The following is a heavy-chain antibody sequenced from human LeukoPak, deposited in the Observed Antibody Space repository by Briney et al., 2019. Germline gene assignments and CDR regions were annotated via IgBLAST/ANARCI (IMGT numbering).Heavy chain of an antibody. Sequence: GGSLRLSCAASGFTFSGHSMNWVRQAPGKGLEWVSYIMSSGSTVYYTDSVKGRFTISRDNAKNSLYLQMNGLTAADTAVYYCARGRGENDSSGYYGGHYSFDFWGQGTLVTVSS. D-gene: IGHD3-22*01. V-gene: IGHV3-48*01. J-gene: IGHJ4*02. CDR1: GFTFSGHS. CDR2: IMSSGSTV. CDR3: ARGRGENDSSGYYGGHYSFDF.